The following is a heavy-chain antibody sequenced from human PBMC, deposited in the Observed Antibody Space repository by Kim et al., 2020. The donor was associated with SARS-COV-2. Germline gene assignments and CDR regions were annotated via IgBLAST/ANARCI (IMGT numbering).Heavy chain of an antibody. CDR3: AGEDLAVVPLTLGC. Sequence: GGSLRLSCAASGFNLNAFSMNWVRQAPGKGLEWVSYISSTSDLIYYADSVKGRFTISRDNAKNSLYLQMDSLRDEDTAVYYCAGEDLAVVPLTLGCWGHGTLVTVSS. CDR2: ISSTSDLI. V-gene: IGHV3-48*02. J-gene: IGHJ4*01. D-gene: IGHD2-15*01. CDR1: GFNLNAFS.